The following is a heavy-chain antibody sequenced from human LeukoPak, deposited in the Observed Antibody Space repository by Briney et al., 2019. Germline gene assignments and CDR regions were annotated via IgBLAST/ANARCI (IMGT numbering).Heavy chain of an antibody. CDR2: ISSSSTYM. J-gene: IGHJ4*02. Sequence: SGGSLRLSCAASGFTFSTYTMNWVRQAPGKGLEWVSSISSSSTYMYYVDSVKGRFTISRDNAKSSLNLQMNSLRAEDTAMYYCARDIVGGVIDYWGQGTRVTVSS. D-gene: IGHD1-26*01. CDR3: ARDIVGGVIDY. CDR1: GFTFSTYT. V-gene: IGHV3-21*01.